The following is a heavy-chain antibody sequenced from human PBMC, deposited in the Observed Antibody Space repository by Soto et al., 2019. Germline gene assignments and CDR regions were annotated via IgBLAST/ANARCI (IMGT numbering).Heavy chain of an antibody. CDR3: ARDPYPGLRGVAFDI. CDR1: GFTFSSYA. V-gene: IGHV3-30-3*01. D-gene: IGHD3-16*01. Sequence: QVQLVESGGGVVQPGRSLRLSCAASGFTFSSYAMHWVRQAPGKGLEWVAVISYDGSNKYYADSVKGRFTISRDNSKNTLYLQMNSLRAEDTAVYYCARDPYPGLRGVAFDIWGQGTMVTVSS. CDR2: ISYDGSNK. J-gene: IGHJ3*02.